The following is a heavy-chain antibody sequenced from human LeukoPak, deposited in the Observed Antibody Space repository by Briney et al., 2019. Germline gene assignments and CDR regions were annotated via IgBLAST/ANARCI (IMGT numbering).Heavy chain of an antibody. CDR2: ISGSGGST. D-gene: IGHD3-22*01. J-gene: IGHJ4*02. Sequence: GGSLRLSCAASGFTFSSYGMHWVRQAPGKGLEWVSAISGSGGSTYYADSVKGRFTISRDNSKNTLYLQMNSLRAEDTAVYYCAKVGGTDYYDSSGYKDYWGQGTLVTVSS. CDR1: GFTFSSYG. CDR3: AKVGGTDYYDSSGYKDY. V-gene: IGHV3-23*01.